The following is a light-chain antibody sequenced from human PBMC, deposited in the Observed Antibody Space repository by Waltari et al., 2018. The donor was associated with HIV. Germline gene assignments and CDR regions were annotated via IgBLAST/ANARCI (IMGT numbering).Light chain of an antibody. CDR2: GTS. CDR3: QQSYSTPMT. CDR1: QSISPY. Sequence: DIQMTQSPSSLSASVGDTVSITCRASQSISPYLSWYQQKPGTAPKLLIYGTSSLQSGVPSRVGGSGSGTHFTLSISNLQPEDFATYYCQQSYSTPMTFGGGTKVEIK. V-gene: IGKV1-39*01. J-gene: IGKJ4*01.